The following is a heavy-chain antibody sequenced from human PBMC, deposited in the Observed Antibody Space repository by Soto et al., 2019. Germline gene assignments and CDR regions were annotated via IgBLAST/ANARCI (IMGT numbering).Heavy chain of an antibody. J-gene: IGHJ4*02. Sequence: SETLSLTCTVSGGSISPYYWGWFRQPPGKGLEWMGYIYYAGSTSYYPSLKGRVTISLDTSKSQVSLKLSSVTAADTAVYYCARLGGYYQAFDTWGQGTLVTVS. D-gene: IGHD3-22*01. CDR2: IYYAGST. CDR3: ARLGGYYQAFDT. CDR1: GGSISPYY. V-gene: IGHV4-59*08.